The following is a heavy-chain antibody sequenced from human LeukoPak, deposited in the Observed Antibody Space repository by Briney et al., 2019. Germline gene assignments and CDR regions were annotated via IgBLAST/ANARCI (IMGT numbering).Heavy chain of an antibody. V-gene: IGHV3-48*03. CDR1: GFPFSSYE. CDR2: ISSSGSTI. D-gene: IGHD6-13*01. Sequence: GGPLRLSCAASGFPFSSYEMNWVRQAPGKGLEWVSYISSSGSTIYYADTVKGRFTISRDNAKNSLYLQMNSLRAEDTAVYYCARCAYSSSWYANIDYWGQGTLVTVSS. CDR3: ARCAYSSSWYANIDY. J-gene: IGHJ4*02.